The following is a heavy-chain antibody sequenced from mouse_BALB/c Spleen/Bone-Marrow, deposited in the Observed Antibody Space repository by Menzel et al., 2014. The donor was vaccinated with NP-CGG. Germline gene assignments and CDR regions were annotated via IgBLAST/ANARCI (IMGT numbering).Heavy chain of an antibody. CDR2: IWAGGST. Sequence: VKLVESGPGLVAPSQSLSITCTVSGFSLTSYGVHWVRQPPGKGLEWLGVIWAGGSTNYNSALMSRLSISKDNSKSQVLLKMNSLQTDDTAMYYCARDNYGSRVFDYWGQGTTLTVSS. V-gene: IGHV2-9*02. D-gene: IGHD1-1*01. CDR1: GFSLTSYG. CDR3: ARDNYGSRVFDY. J-gene: IGHJ2*01.